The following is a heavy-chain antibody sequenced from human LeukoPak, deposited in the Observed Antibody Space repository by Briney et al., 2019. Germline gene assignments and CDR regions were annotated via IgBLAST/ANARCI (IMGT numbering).Heavy chain of an antibody. CDR2: INSDGSST. J-gene: IGHJ6*02. CDR3: ARGLRFLEWLHGYYYYGMDV. CDR1: GFTFSSYW. D-gene: IGHD3-3*01. Sequence: GGSLRLSCAASGFTFSSYWMHWVRQAPGKGLVWVSRINSDGSSTSYADSVKGRFTISRDNAKNTLYLQMNSLRAEDTAVYYCARGLRFLEWLHGYYYYGMDVWGQGTTVTVSS. V-gene: IGHV3-74*01.